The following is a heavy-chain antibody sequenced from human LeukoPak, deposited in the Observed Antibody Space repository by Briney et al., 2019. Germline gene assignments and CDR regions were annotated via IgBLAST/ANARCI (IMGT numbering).Heavy chain of an antibody. CDR2: INPNSGVT. CDR3: ARHLNTMHTSAYRDSPGYDAFDI. D-gene: IGHD3-22*01. V-gene: IGHV1-2*02. Sequence: ASVKVSCKASGYTFTDYYMYWVRQAPGQGLEWMGWINPNSGVTNYAQKFQGRVTMTRDTSISTVYMELSRLKSDDSAVSHCARHLNTMHTSAYRDSPGYDAFDIWGQGTLLTVSS. J-gene: IGHJ3*02. CDR1: GYTFTDYY.